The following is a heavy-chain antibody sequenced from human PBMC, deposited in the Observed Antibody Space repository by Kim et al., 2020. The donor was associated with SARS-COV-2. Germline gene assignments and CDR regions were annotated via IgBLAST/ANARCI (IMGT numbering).Heavy chain of an antibody. D-gene: IGHD6-13*01. Sequence: SETLSLTCTVSGGSVSSGSYYWSWIRQPPGKGLEWIGYIYYSGSTNYNPSLKSRVTISVDTSKNQFSLKLSSVTAADTAVYYCARGFIAAAGWGYFDYWGQGTLVTVSS. V-gene: IGHV4-61*01. CDR3: ARGFIAAAGWGYFDY. J-gene: IGHJ4*02. CDR1: GGSVSSGSYY. CDR2: IYYSGST.